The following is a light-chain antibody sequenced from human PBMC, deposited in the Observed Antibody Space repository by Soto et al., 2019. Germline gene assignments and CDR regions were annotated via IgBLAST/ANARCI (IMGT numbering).Light chain of an antibody. Sequence: DIVMTQSPGSLAVSLGERATINCKSSQRVLYRSNNKNYLAWYQQKPGQPPKLLIYWASTRESGVPDRFSGSGSGTDFTLTISSLQAEDVAVYYCQQYYSTPITFGQGTRLEIK. V-gene: IGKV4-1*01. CDR2: WAS. CDR3: QQYYSTPIT. J-gene: IGKJ5*01. CDR1: QRVLYRSNNKNY.